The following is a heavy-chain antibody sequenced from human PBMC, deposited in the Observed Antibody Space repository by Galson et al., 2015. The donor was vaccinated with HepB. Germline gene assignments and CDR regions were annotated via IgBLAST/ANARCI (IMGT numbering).Heavy chain of an antibody. CDR2: TSYDEMYK. V-gene: IGHV3-30*04. CDR1: GFTFTNYA. J-gene: IGHJ4*02. Sequence: SLRLSCAASGFTFTNYAMHWVRQAPGKGLEWVAVTSYDEMYKYYTDSVRGRFTVSRDNSKNTLYLQMNSLRTEDTAVYYCAREPRTRRYYYDSSTYGPVGYWGQGSLVTVSS. CDR3: AREPRTRRYYYDSSTYGPVGY. D-gene: IGHD3-22*01.